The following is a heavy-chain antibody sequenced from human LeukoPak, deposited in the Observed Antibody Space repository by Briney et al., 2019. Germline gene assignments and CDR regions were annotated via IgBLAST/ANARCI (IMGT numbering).Heavy chain of an antibody. CDR3: ARDPDYDSSGRYPEKYFQH. D-gene: IGHD3-22*01. V-gene: IGHV1-46*01. J-gene: IGHJ1*01. Sequence: ASVKVSCKASGYTFISYQMHWVRQAPGQGLEWMGIINPTGGSTSHAQKFQGRVTMTRDTSTSTVYMELSSLRSEDTAVYYCARDPDYDSSGRYPEKYFQHWGQGTLVTVSS. CDR2: INPTGGST. CDR1: GYTFISYQ.